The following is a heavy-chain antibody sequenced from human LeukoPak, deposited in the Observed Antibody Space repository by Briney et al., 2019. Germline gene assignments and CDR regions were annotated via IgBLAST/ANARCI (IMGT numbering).Heavy chain of an antibody. Sequence: GGPRRPSCAASGFTLRSYEMDWVRKGPGKGLEWFSYFSCRRSTIFHADSVKGRFTISRENAKNSLYLQMNSLRAEDTDVYYCARDGFGELSLSHSFDYWGQGTLVTVSS. CDR3: ARDGFGELSLSHSFDY. CDR2: FSCRRSTI. D-gene: IGHD3-10*01. J-gene: IGHJ4*02. V-gene: IGHV3-48*03. CDR1: GFTLRSYE.